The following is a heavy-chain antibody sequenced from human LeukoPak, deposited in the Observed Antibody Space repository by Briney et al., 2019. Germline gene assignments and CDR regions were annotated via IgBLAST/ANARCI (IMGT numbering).Heavy chain of an antibody. D-gene: IGHD3-10*01. J-gene: IGHJ4*02. Sequence: GGSLRLSCAASGFTFSSYGMHWVRQAPGKGLEWVAFIRYDGSNKYYADSVKGRFTISRDNSKNTLYLQMNSLRAEDTAVYYCAKDFRGLLWFGELLWSWGQGTLVTVSS. CDR1: GFTFSSYG. V-gene: IGHV3-30*02. CDR3: AKDFRGLLWFGELLWS. CDR2: IRYDGSNK.